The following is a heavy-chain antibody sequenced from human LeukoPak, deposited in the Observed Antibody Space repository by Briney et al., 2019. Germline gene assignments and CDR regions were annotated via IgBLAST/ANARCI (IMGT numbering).Heavy chain of an antibody. CDR3: ARGSYYYDSSGYCIFDY. Sequence: GGSLRLSCAASGFTFSSYWMSWVRQSPGKGLEWVANIKQDGREKYYVDSVKGRFTISRDNAKNSLYLQMNSLRAEDTAVYYCARGSYYYDSSGYCIFDYWGQGTLVTVSS. CDR1: GFTFSSYW. CDR2: IKQDGREK. V-gene: IGHV3-7*01. J-gene: IGHJ4*02. D-gene: IGHD3-22*01.